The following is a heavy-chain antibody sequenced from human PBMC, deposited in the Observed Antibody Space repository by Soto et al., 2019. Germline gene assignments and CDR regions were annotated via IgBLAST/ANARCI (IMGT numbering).Heavy chain of an antibody. J-gene: IGHJ6*02. V-gene: IGHV6-1*01. CDR2: TYYRSKWYN. D-gene: IGHD6-13*01. CDR3: ARGRAAAGSNDYYYYFGMDV. Sequence: SQTLSLTCAISGDSVSSNSAAWNWIRQSPSRGLEWLGRTYYRSKWYNDYAVSVKSRITINPDTSKNQFSLQLNSVTPEDTAVYYCARGRAAAGSNDYYYYFGMDVWGQGTTVTVSS. CDR1: GDSVSSNSAA.